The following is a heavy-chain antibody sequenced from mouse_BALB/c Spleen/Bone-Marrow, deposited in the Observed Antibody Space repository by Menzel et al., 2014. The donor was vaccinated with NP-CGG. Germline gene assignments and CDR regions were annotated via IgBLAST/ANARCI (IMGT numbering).Heavy chain of an antibody. CDR1: GFDFSRYW. D-gene: IGHD1-1*01. J-gene: IGHJ1*01. CDR2: INPDSSTI. CDR3: ARLNYYGNLFV. Sequence: EVQLVESGGGLVQPGGSLKLSCAASGFDFSRYWMSWVRQAPGRGLEWIGEINPDSSTINYTPSLKDKFIISRDNAKNTLYLQMSKVRSEDTALYYCARLNYYGNLFVWGAGTTVTVSS. V-gene: IGHV4-1*02.